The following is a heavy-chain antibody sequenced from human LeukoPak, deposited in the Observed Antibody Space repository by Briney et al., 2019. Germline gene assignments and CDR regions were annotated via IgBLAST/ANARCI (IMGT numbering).Heavy chain of an antibody. D-gene: IGHD3-9*01. V-gene: IGHV1-24*01. J-gene: IGHJ6*02. Sequence: GASVKVSCTVSGYTLTELSMHWVRQAPGKGLEWMGGFDPEDGETIYAQKFQGRVTMTEDTSTDTAYMELSSLRSEDTAVYYCATDHRRHYDILTGIYYYYGMDVWGQGTTVTVSS. CDR1: GYTLTELS. CDR3: ATDHRRHYDILTGIYYYYGMDV. CDR2: FDPEDGET.